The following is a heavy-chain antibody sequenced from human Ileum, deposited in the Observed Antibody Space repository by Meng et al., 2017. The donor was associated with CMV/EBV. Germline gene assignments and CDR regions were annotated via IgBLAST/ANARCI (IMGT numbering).Heavy chain of an antibody. J-gene: IGHJ4*02. CDR1: GFIFSSYG. CDR2: IWYDGSKK. CDR3: AGERSGTLDY. Sequence: FSGEASGFIFSSYGMHWVRQAPGKGLEWVAIIWYDGSKKFYADSVEGRFTISRDNFKKELYLQMNTLRADDTAVYYCAGERSGTLDYWGQGTLVTVSS. V-gene: IGHV3-33*01. D-gene: IGHD1-26*01.